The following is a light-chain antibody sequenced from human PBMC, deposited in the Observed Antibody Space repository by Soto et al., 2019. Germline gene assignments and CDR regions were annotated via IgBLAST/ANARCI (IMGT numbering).Light chain of an antibody. J-gene: IGKJ3*01. V-gene: IGKV4-1*01. CDR2: WAP. CDR3: KQYSASPPLFT. CDR1: QSVLYTSYNKNL. Sequence: DIVMTQSPDSLAVSLGERATINCKSSQSVLYTSYNKNLLAWYQQKPGQPPKLLIYWAPTRESGVPDRFSGSGSGTDFNLTISSLQAEDVAVYYCKQYSASPPLFTFGPETKVNI.